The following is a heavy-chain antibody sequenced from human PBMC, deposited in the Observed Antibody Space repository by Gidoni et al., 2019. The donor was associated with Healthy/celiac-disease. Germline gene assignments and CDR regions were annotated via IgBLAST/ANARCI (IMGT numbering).Heavy chain of an antibody. CDR1: GFTFSSYW. D-gene: IGHD3-16*02. Sequence: EVQLVESGGGLVQPGGSLRLSCAAPGFTFSSYWMSWVRQAPGKGLEWVANIKQDGSEKYYVDSVKGRFTISRDNAKNSLYLQMNSLRAEDTAVYYCAREAYYDYVWGSYRAPANDYWGQGTLVTVSS. CDR2: IKQDGSEK. J-gene: IGHJ4*02. CDR3: AREAYYDYVWGSYRAPANDY. V-gene: IGHV3-7*01.